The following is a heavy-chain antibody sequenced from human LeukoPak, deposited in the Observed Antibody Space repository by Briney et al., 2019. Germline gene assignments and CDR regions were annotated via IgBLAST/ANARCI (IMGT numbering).Heavy chain of an antibody. Sequence: GASVTVSCKASGYTFTSYYMHWVRQAPGQGLEWMGLINPSGGSTSYAQKFQGRVTMTRDMSTSTVYMELSSLRSEDTAVYYCARAFGVGLGDSSGYSVLDYYYYMDVWGKGTTVTVSS. CDR2: INPSGGST. V-gene: IGHV1-46*01. CDR1: GYTFTSYY. CDR3: ARAFGVGLGDSSGYSVLDYYYYMDV. J-gene: IGHJ6*03. D-gene: IGHD3-22*01.